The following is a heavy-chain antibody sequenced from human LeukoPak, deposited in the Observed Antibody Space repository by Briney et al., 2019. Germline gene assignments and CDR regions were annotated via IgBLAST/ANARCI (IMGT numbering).Heavy chain of an antibody. J-gene: IGHJ3*02. CDR3: VKYTYERDAFDI. CDR2: ISWNSDTI. Sequence: PGGSLRLSCAASGFTFDNYAMHWVRQAPGKGLEWVSGISWNSDTIGYADSVKGRFTISRDNAKNSLYLQMNSLRSEDTAVYYCVKYTYERDAFDIWGHGTMVTVSS. V-gene: IGHV3-9*01. D-gene: IGHD3-16*01. CDR1: GFTFDNYA.